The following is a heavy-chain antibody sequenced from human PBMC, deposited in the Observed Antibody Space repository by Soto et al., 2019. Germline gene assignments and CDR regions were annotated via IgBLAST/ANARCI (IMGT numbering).Heavy chain of an antibody. D-gene: IGHD1-7*01. CDR2: ISSNGGST. CDR1: GFTFSSYA. V-gene: IGHV3-64*01. CDR3: ARDSELAPGAFDI. J-gene: IGHJ3*02. Sequence: GGSLRLSCXAXGFTFSSYAMHWVRQAPGKGLEYVSAISSNGGSTYYANSVKGRFTISRDNSKNTLYLQMGSLRAEDMAVYYCARDSELAPGAFDIWGQGTMVTVSS.